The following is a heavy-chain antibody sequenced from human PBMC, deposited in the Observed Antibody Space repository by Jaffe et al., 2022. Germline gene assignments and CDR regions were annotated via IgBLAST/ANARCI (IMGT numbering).Heavy chain of an antibody. Sequence: EVQLVESGGGLVQPGGSLRLSCAASGFTVSSNYMSWVRQAPGKGLEWVSVIYSGGSTYYADSVKGRFTISRHNSKNTLYLQMNSLRAEDTAVYYCASVPRGVEHPDAFDIWGQGTMVTVSS. D-gene: IGHD3-10*01. CDR3: ASVPRGVEHPDAFDI. CDR1: GFTVSSNY. V-gene: IGHV3-53*04. J-gene: IGHJ3*02. CDR2: IYSGGST.